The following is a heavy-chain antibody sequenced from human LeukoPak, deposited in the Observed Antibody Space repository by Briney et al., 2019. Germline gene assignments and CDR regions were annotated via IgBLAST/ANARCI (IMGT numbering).Heavy chain of an antibody. CDR3: ARDLSRWELDY. D-gene: IGHD1-26*01. Sequence: GGSLRLSCAASGFTFSDYYMSWIRQAPGKGLEWVSYISSSTSYTSYADSVKGRFTISRDSAKNSLFLQMNSLRAEDTAVYYCARDLSRWELDYWGQGTLVTVSS. CDR2: ISSSTSYT. V-gene: IGHV3-11*05. J-gene: IGHJ4*02. CDR1: GFTFSDYY.